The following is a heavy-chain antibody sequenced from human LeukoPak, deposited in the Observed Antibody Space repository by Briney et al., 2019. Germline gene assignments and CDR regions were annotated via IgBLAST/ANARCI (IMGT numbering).Heavy chain of an antibody. D-gene: IGHD6-19*01. J-gene: IGHJ4*02. CDR3: ARDPHSGYSSGWYSTGSYYFDY. V-gene: IGHV3-30-3*01. CDR1: GFTFSSYA. Sequence: GRSLRLSCAASGFTFSSYAMHWVRQAPGKGLEWVAVISYDGSNKYYADSVKGRFTISRDNSKNTLYLQMNSLRAEDTAECYCARDPHSGYSSGWYSTGSYYFDYWGQGTLVTVSS. CDR2: ISYDGSNK.